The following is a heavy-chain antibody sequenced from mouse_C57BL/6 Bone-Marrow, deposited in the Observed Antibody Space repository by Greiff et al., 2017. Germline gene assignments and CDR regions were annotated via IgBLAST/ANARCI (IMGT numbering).Heavy chain of an antibody. Sequence: VQLQQPGAELVKPGASVKLSCTASGYTFTSYWMPWVKQRPGQGLEWIGMIHPNSGSTNYNEKFKGKATLAVDKSSSTAYMQLSSLTSEDSAVYYCARSGRNYCDYWGQGTTLTVSS. V-gene: IGHV1-64*01. D-gene: IGHD3-2*02. CDR2: IHPNSGST. J-gene: IGHJ2*01. CDR3: ARSGRNYCDY. CDR1: GYTFTSYW.